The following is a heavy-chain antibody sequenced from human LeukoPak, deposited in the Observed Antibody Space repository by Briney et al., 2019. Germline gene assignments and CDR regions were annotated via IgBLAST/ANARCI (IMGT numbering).Heavy chain of an antibody. CDR1: GFTFDDYT. J-gene: IGHJ6*02. CDR3: AKDFRANYYGSGRPKPGARNYNYGMDV. CDR2: ISWDGDST. V-gene: IGHV3-43*01. Sequence: GGSLRLSCAVSGFTFDDYTMHWVRQAPGKGLEWVSLISWDGDSTYYVDSVKGRFTISRDNSKNSLYLQMNSLRTEDTALYYCAKDFRANYYGSGRPKPGARNYNYGMDVWGQGTTVTVSS. D-gene: IGHD3-10*01.